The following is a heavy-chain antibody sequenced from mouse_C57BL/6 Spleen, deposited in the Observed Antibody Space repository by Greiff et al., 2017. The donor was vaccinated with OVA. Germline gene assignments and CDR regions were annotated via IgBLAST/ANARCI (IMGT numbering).Heavy chain of an antibody. CDR2: ISYDGSN. CDR1: GYSITSGYY. CDR3: ARCYGSSYDYAMDY. V-gene: IGHV3-6*01. Sequence: VQLKESGPGLVKPSQSLSLTCSVTGYSITSGYYWNWIRQFPGNKLEWMGYISYDGSNNYNPSLKNRISITRDTSKNQFFLKLNSVTTEDTATYYCARCYGSSYDYAMDYWGQGTSVTVSS. J-gene: IGHJ4*01. D-gene: IGHD1-1*01.